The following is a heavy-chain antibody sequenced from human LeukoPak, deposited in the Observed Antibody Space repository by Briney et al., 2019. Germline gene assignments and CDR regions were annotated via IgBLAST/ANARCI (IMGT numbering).Heavy chain of an antibody. CDR2: IYTSGST. Sequence: PSQTLSLTCTVSGGSISGGSYYWSWIRQPAGKGLEWIGRIYTSGSTNYNPSLKSRVTISVDTSKNQFSLKLSSVTAADTAVYYCASGASVGYYYYYYMDVWGKGTTVTISS. CDR1: GGSISGGSYY. CDR3: ASGASVGYYYYYYMDV. J-gene: IGHJ6*03. V-gene: IGHV4-61*02. D-gene: IGHD4/OR15-4a*01.